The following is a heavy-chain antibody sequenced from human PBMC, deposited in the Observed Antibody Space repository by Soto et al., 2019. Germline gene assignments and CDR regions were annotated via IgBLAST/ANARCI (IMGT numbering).Heavy chain of an antibody. CDR3: ARAPGVAGIYDY. Sequence: QVQLQESGPGLVKPSETLSLTCTVSGGSISSYYWSWIRQPPGKGLEWIGYIYYSGSTNYNPSLKSRVTISEDTSKNQFSLKLSSVTAADTAVYYCARAPGVAGIYDYWGQGTLVTVSS. CDR2: IYYSGST. J-gene: IGHJ4*02. CDR1: GGSISSYY. D-gene: IGHD6-19*01. V-gene: IGHV4-59*01.